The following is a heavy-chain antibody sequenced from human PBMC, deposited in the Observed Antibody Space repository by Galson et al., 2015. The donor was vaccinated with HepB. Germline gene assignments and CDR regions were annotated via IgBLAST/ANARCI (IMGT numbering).Heavy chain of an antibody. D-gene: IGHD1-7*01. Sequence: SLRLSCAASGFTFSSYSMNWVRQAPGKGLEWVSSIRSRSSYIYYADSVKGRFTISRDNAKNSLYQQMNSLRAEDTAVYYCARDVTGTLHFDYWGQGTLVTVSS. J-gene: IGHJ4*02. CDR1: GFTFSSYS. CDR3: ARDVTGTLHFDY. V-gene: IGHV3-21*01. CDR2: IRSRSSYI.